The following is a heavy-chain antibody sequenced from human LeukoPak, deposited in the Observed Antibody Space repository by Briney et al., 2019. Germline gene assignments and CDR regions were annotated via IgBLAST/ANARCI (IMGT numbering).Heavy chain of an antibody. J-gene: IGHJ4*02. CDR3: SAACDY. CDR2: IRYDGSDE. V-gene: IGHV3-7*01. D-gene: IGHD6-25*01. Sequence: GGSLRLSCAASGFTFSSYAMSWVRQAPGKGLEWVAIIRYDGSDEDYADSVKGRFTISRDTAKNSLYLQMNTLRAEDTAVYYCSAACDYWGQGTLVTVSS. CDR1: GFTFSSYA.